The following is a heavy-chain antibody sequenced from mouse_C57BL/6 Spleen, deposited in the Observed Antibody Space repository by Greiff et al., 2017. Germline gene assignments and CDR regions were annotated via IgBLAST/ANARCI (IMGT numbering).Heavy chain of an antibody. CDR3: ARRGPLHCLYY. CDR2: INPSTGGT. J-gene: IGHJ2*02. CDR1: GYSFTGYY. Sequence: EVQLQQSGPELVKPGASVKISCKASGYSFTGYYMNWVKQSPEKSLEWIGEINPSTGGTTYNQKFKAKATLTVDKSSSTAYMQLKSLTSEDSAVYCCARRGPLHCLYYWGQGTSLTVSS. V-gene: IGHV1-42*01.